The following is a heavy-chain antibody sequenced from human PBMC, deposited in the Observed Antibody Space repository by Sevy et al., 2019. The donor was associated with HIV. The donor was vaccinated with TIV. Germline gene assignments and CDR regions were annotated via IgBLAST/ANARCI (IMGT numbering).Heavy chain of an antibody. D-gene: IGHD2-21*01. CDR1: GGTLNNYG. Sequence: ASLKVSCKASGGTLNNYGINWVRQAPGQGLQWMGGILPISGLVNYAQNLQSRVKITADESTGTVYMELGSLRSEDTAVYYCADDSPCGGDCYFLDSWGQGTLVTVSS. V-gene: IGHV1-69*13. CDR3: ADDSPCGGDCYFLDS. J-gene: IGHJ4*02. CDR2: ILPISGLV.